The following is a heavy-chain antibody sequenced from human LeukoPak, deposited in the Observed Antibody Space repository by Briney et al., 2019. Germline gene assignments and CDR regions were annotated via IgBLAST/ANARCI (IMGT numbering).Heavy chain of an antibody. Sequence: GGSLRLSCEASGFTFSSFSMNWVRQSPEKGLEWVSSITAGSSHIFHGDSTKGRFTISRDNAKNSLYLQMNSLGADDSAVYYCARDPNSKIGAFDLWGQGTMVTVSS. CDR2: ITAGSSHI. J-gene: IGHJ3*01. D-gene: IGHD2/OR15-2a*01. CDR1: GFTFSSFS. V-gene: IGHV3-21*01. CDR3: ARDPNSKIGAFDL.